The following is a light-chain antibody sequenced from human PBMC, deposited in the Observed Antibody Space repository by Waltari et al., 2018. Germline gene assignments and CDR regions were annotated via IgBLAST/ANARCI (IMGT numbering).Light chain of an antibody. CDR2: GAS. CDR3: QQYNRWPPLT. J-gene: IGKJ4*01. Sequence: ETVMTQSPVTLSVSPGERVTLSCRASQGVHDNLAWYQQKPGQAPRLLIYGASTRATGIPARFRGTGSGTDFTLTITSLQSEDFALYYCQQYNRWPPLTVGGGTKVEIK. CDR1: QGVHDN. V-gene: IGKV3-15*01.